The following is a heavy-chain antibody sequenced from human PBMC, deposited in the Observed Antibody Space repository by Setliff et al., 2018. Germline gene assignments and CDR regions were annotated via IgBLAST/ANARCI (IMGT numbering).Heavy chain of an antibody. J-gene: IGHJ6*02. CDR3: ARVGGYYYYYYGMDV. CDR2: IYYSGST. V-gene: IGHV4-39*07. CDR1: GGSISSSSYY. Sequence: SETLSLTCTVSGGSISSSSYYWGWIRQPPGKGLEWIGSIYYSGSTYYNPSPKSRVTISVDTSKTQFSLKLSSVTAADTAVYYCARVGGYYYYYYGMDVWGQGTTVTVSS.